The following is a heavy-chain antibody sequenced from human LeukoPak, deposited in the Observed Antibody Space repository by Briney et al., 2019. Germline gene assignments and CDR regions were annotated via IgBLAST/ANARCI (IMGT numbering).Heavy chain of an antibody. CDR3: ARDLPDIVTTSSYYYYGMDV. D-gene: IGHD5-12*01. Sequence: AASVKVSCKASGYTFTSYGISWVRPAPGQGLEWMGWISAYNGNTNYAQKLQGRVTMTTDTSTSTAYMELRSLRSDDTAVYYCARDLPDIVTTSSYYYYGMDVWGKGTTVTVSS. V-gene: IGHV1-18*04. CDR1: GYTFTSYG. CDR2: ISAYNGNT. J-gene: IGHJ6*04.